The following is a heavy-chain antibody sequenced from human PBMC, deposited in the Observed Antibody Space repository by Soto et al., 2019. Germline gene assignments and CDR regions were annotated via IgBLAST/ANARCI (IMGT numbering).Heavy chain of an antibody. D-gene: IGHD4-17*01. CDR1: GYTFSGYA. V-gene: IGHV1-18*01. J-gene: IGHJ4*02. CDR2: ISAYNGNT. CDR3: ARPFGDYGDYAWSLRY. Sequence: QVQLVQSGAEVKKPGASVKVSCKASGYTFSGYAMGWVRQAPGQGLEWMGWISAYNGNTDYAQKFHGRVTMTTDTSTSTAYMELRSLTSNDTAVYYCARPFGDYGDYAWSLRYWGQGTLVTVSS.